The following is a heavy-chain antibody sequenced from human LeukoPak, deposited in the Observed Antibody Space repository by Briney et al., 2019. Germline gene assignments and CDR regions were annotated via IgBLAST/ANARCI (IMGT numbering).Heavy chain of an antibody. J-gene: IGHJ4*02. CDR1: GGSISSGDYY. CDR2: IYYSGST. V-gene: IGHV4-61*08. CDR3: ARSDSGTFDY. Sequence: SETLSLTCTVSGGSISSGDYYWSWIRQPPGKGLEWIGYIYYSGSTNYNPSLKSRVTISVDTSKNQFSLKLSSVTAADTAVYYCARSDSGTFDYWGQGTLVTVSS. D-gene: IGHD5-12*01.